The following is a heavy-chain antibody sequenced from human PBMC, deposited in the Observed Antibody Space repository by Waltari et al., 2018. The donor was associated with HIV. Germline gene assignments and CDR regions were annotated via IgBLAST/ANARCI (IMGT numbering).Heavy chain of an antibody. CDR3: ARGAAGYYYYVMDV. CDR1: GHTVTSYG. D-gene: IGHD6-13*01. V-gene: IGHV1-18*01. CDR2: ISVYNGHT. J-gene: IGHJ6*02. Sequence: QVHLVQSGAEVTKPGAKVKVSCKASGHTVTSYGISWVRQAPGQGLEWMGWISVYNGHTNYAQKLQGRVTMTTDTSTSTAYMELRGLRSDDTAVYYCARGAAGYYYYVMDVWGQGTTVTVSS.